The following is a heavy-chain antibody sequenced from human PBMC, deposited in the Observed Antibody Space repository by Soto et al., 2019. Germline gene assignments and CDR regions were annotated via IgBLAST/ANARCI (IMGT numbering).Heavy chain of an antibody. J-gene: IGHJ6*02. CDR3: ARDVGTQMDFWSTSGMDV. V-gene: IGHV3-30-3*01. D-gene: IGHD3-3*01. CDR2: ITYDGSTK. Sequence: APTGLRCGEGAMHWFRRAPGKGMEWVAVITYDGSTKFYADSVRGRFTISRDNSKSTLYLQMASLISKDTAVYYCARDVGTQMDFWSTSGMDVWGQGTTVTVSS. CDR1: GLRCGEGA.